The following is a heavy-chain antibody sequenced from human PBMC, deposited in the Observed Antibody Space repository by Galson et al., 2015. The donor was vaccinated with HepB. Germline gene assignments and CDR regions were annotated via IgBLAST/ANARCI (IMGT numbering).Heavy chain of an antibody. V-gene: IGHV6-1*01. D-gene: IGHD5-12*01. CDR1: GDSVSSNSAA. J-gene: IGHJ4*02. CDR3: AKGGINFDY. Sequence: CAISGDSVSSNSAAWNWIRQSPSRGLEWLGRIYYRSKWYNDYAISVKSRITINPDTSKNQFSLQLNSVTPEDTALYYCAKGGINFDYWGQGTLVTVSS. CDR2: IYYRSKWYN.